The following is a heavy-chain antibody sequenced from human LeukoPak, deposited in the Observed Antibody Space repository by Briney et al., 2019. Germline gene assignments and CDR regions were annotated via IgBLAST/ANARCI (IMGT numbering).Heavy chain of an antibody. J-gene: IGHJ4*02. CDR3: AREEVDTAAIDY. CDR2: ISYDGSNK. V-gene: IGHV3-30*04. D-gene: IGHD5-18*01. CDR1: GFTFSSYA. Sequence: GRSLRLSCAASGFTFSSYAMHWVRQAPGKGLEWVAVISYDGSNKYCADSVKGRFTISRDNSKNTLYLQMNSLRAEDTAVYYCAREEVDTAAIDYWGQGTLVTVSS.